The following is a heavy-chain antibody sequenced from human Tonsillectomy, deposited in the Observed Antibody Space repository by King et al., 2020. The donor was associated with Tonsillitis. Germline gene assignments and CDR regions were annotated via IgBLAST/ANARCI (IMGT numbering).Heavy chain of an antibody. V-gene: IGHV3-7*01. J-gene: IGHJ6*02. CDR1: GFTFSGYW. CDR3: ARGGVDHDILPGSYFYSYGMDL. Sequence: VQLVESGGGLVQPGGSLRLSCVASGFTFSGYWMNWVRQAPGKGLEWVANIKQDVSGKNYGDSVRGRFTISRDNAKNSLYLQMNSLRADDTAVYYCARGGVDHDILPGSYFYSYGMDLWGQGTPVTVSS. D-gene: IGHD3-9*01. CDR2: IKQDVSGK.